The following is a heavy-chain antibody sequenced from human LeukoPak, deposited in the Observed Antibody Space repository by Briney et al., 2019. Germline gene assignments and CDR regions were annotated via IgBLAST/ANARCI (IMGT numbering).Heavy chain of an antibody. J-gene: IGHJ3*01. D-gene: IGHD1-26*01. V-gene: IGHV3-21*01. CDR1: GFTFSSYE. CDR2: ISSSSGYI. Sequence: GGSLRLSCAASGFTFSSYELYWVRQAPGKGLEWVSSISSSSGYIYYADSVKGRFTISRDNAKNSLYLHMNNLRAEDTSVYYCARQEVGVTTGDAFHFWGQGTMVTVSS. CDR3: ARQEVGVTTGDAFHF.